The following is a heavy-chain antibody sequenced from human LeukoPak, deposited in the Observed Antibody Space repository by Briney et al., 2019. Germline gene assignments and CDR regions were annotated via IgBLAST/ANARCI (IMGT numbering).Heavy chain of an antibody. CDR2: IYHGGNT. CDR3: ARVPYDSSGYYAYFDY. J-gene: IGHJ4*02. CDR1: GASIISSDW. Sequence: SETLSLTCAVSGASIISSDWWSWVRQPPGKGLEWIGEIYHGGNTNYNPSLKNRVAISVDKSKNQFSLELSSVTAADTAVYYCARVPYDSSGYYAYFDYWGQGTLVTVSS. V-gene: IGHV4-4*02. D-gene: IGHD3-22*01.